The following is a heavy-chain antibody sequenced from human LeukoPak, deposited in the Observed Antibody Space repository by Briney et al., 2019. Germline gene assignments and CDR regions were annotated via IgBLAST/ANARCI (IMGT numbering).Heavy chain of an antibody. CDR1: GGSISSSSYY. CDR2: IYYSGST. J-gene: IGHJ3*02. V-gene: IGHV4-39*07. D-gene: IGHD5-18*01. CDR3: ARRGYSYGHKAPTAFDI. Sequence: PSETLSLTCTVSGGSISSSSYYWGWIRQPPGKGLEWIGSIYYSGSTYYNPSLKSRVTISVDTSKNQFSLKLSSVTAADTAVYYCARRGYSYGHKAPTAFDIWGQGTMVTVSS.